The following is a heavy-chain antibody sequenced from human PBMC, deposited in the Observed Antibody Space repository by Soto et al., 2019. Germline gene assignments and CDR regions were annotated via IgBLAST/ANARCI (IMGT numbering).Heavy chain of an antibody. J-gene: IGHJ4*02. CDR3: VRVEVAGTCDY. D-gene: IGHD6-19*01. CDR2: IDSNGGST. Sequence: EVQLVESGEGLVQPGGSLRLACAASGFTFSSYAMHWVRQAPGKGLEYVSAIDSNGGSTYYADSVKGRFTVSRDNSKNTLNLEMGSLRAEDMAVYYCVRVEVAGTCDYWGQGSVVTVSS. CDR1: GFTFSSYA. V-gene: IGHV3-64*02.